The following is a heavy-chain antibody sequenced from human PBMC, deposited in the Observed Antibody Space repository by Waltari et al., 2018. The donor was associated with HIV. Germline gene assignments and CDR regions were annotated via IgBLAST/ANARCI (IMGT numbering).Heavy chain of an antibody. Sequence: QVQLQQWGAGLLKPSETLSLTCAVYGGSFSGYYWSWIRQPPGKGLEWIGEINHSGSTNYTPTLKIRVTISVDTSKNQFSLKLSSVTAADTAVYYCARGLVFGDIVVVPAAKPFDPWGQGTLVTVSS. D-gene: IGHD2-2*02. CDR2: INHSGST. V-gene: IGHV4-34*01. J-gene: IGHJ5*02. CDR1: GGSFSGYY. CDR3: ARGLVFGDIVVVPAAKPFDP.